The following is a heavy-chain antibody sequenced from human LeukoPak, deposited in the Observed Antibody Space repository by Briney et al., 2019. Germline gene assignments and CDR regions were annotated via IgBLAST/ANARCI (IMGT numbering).Heavy chain of an antibody. CDR2: IYYSGDT. Sequence: NPSETLSLTCSVSSGSISSSSYYWGWIRQPPGKGLEWIGSIYYSGDTYYNPSLQSRVTLSVDVSKYHFSLNLSSVTAADTAVYYCARITRGYLHFDYWGQGTLVTVSS. J-gene: IGHJ4*02. V-gene: IGHV4-39*07. D-gene: IGHD3-3*01. CDR1: SGSISSSSYY. CDR3: ARITRGYLHFDY.